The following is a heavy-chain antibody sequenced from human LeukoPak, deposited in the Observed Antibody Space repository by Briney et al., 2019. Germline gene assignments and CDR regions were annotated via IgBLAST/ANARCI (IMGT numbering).Heavy chain of an antibody. V-gene: IGHV3-66*01. CDR2: IDTGGTT. CDR1: GFTVNSKNY. CDR3: ARVGYTSSWGERLYFDY. J-gene: IGHJ4*02. Sequence: GGSLRLSCAASGFTVNSKNYMSWVRQAPGKGLEWVSVIDTGGTTFYADSVKGRFTISRDDSKNTLHLQMNSLRGDDTAVYYCARVGYTSSWGERLYFDYWGQGTLVTVSS. D-gene: IGHD6-13*01.